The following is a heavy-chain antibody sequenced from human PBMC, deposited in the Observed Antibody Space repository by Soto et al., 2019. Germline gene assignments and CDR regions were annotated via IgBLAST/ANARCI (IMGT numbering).Heavy chain of an antibody. CDR1: GYSISSGYY. D-gene: IGHD1-1*01. Sequence: SETLSLTCAVSGYSISSGYYLGWIRQPPGKGLEWIGSIYHSGSTYYNPSLKSRVTISVDTSKNQFSLKLSSVTAADTAVYYCARDLNGGMDVWGQGTTVTVSS. V-gene: IGHV4-38-2*02. J-gene: IGHJ6*02. CDR3: ARDLNGGMDV. CDR2: IYHSGST.